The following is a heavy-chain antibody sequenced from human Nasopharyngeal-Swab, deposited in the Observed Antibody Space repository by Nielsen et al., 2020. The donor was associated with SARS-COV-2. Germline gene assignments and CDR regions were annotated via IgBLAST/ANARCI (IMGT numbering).Heavy chain of an antibody. Sequence: GESLKISCAVSGFNFSSYSMSWVRQAPGKGLEWLATIKQGGGETYYVDSVQGRFTISRDNARNSLYLQMNSLRAEDTALYYCAKARRTDTYGFESFDYWGQGTLVTVSS. CDR1: GFNFSSYS. J-gene: IGHJ4*02. CDR3: AKARRTDTYGFESFDY. D-gene: IGHD5-18*01. CDR2: IKQGGGET. V-gene: IGHV3-7*03.